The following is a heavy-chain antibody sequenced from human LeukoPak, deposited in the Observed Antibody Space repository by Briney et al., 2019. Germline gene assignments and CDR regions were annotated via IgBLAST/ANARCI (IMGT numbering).Heavy chain of an antibody. D-gene: IGHD2-15*01. CDR1: GYTFTSCD. J-gene: IGHJ2*01. Sequence: GASVKVSCKASGYTFTSCDINWVRQATGQGLEWMGWMNPNSGNTGYAQKFQGRVTMTRNTSISTAYMELSSLRSEDTAVYYCARGRYCSGGSCGAYWYFDLWGRGTLVTVSS. V-gene: IGHV1-8*01. CDR3: ARGRYCSGGSCGAYWYFDL. CDR2: MNPNSGNT.